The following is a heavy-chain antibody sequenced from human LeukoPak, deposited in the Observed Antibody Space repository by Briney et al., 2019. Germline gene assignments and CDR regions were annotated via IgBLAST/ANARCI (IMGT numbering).Heavy chain of an antibody. V-gene: IGHV1-69*04. D-gene: IGHD4-17*01. CDR2: IIPILGIA. Sequence: ASVKVSCKASGGTFSSYAISWVLQAPGQGLEWMGRIIPILGIANYAQKFQGRVTITADKSTSTAYMELSSLRSEDTAVYYCARDVRTVTIWGPGGYYYGMDVWGQGTTVTVSS. CDR3: ARDVRTVTIWGPGGYYYGMDV. CDR1: GGTFSSYA. J-gene: IGHJ6*02.